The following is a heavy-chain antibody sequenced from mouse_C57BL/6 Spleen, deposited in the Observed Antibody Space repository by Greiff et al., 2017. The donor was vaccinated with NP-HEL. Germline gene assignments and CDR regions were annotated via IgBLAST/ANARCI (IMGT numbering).Heavy chain of an antibody. J-gene: IGHJ4*01. CDR3: ARWARTYYSNYEAMDY. CDR2: IDPNSGGT. D-gene: IGHD2-5*01. CDR1: GYTFTSYW. Sequence: QQSCKASGYTFTSYWMHWVKQRPGRGLEWIGRIDPNSGGTKYNEKFKSKATLTVDKPSSTAYMQLSSLTSEDSAVYYCARWARTYYSNYEAMDYWGQGTSVTVSS. V-gene: IGHV1-72*01.